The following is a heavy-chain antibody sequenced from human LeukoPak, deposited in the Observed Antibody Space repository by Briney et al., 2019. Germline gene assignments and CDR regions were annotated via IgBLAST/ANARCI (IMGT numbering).Heavy chain of an antibody. J-gene: IGHJ4*02. D-gene: IGHD1-26*01. CDR1: GFSISSGYY. Sequence: PSETLSLTCTVSGFSISSGYYWAWIRQPPGKGLEWIGSVYHTGGTYYNPSLKSRVTISVDTSRNQFSLRLSSVTAADTAVYYCAREEGATQDANWRQGTLVLVSS. V-gene: IGHV4-38-2*02. CDR2: VYHTGGT. CDR3: AREEGATQDAN.